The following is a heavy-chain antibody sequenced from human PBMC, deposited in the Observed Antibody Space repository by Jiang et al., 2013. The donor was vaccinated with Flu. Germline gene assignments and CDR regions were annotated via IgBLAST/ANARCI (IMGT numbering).Heavy chain of an antibody. CDR2: INAGNGNT. J-gene: IGHJ4*02. V-gene: IGHV1-3*01. Sequence: LEWMGWINAGNGNTKYSQKFQGRVTITRDTSTSTAYMELRSLRSGDTAVYYCARNRIAAAGTPLDYWGQGTLVTVSS. CDR3: ARNRIAAAGTPLDY. D-gene: IGHD6-13*01.